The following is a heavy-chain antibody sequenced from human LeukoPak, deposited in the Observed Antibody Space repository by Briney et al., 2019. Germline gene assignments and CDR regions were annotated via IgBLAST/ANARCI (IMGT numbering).Heavy chain of an antibody. D-gene: IGHD3-22*01. CDR2: TYYRSKWSN. CDR1: GDSVSSNSAA. Sequence: SRTLSLTCDISGDSVSSNSAAWNWIRQSPSKVLASLGRTYYRSKWSNDYAVSVKSRITINPDTSKNQFSLQLNSVTPEDTAVYYCARVVRITMTRGAFDIWGQGTMVTVSS. V-gene: IGHV6-1*01. J-gene: IGHJ3*02. CDR3: ARVVRITMTRGAFDI.